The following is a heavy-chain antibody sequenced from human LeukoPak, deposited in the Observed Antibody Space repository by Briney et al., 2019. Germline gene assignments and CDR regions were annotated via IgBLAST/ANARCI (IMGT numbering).Heavy chain of an antibody. D-gene: IGHD3-22*01. CDR2: IIPIFGTA. CDR1: GGTFSSYA. V-gene: IGHV1-69*05. CDR3: ASSSYYYDSSGYYNFDY. Sequence: ASVKVSCKASGGTFSSYAINWVRQAPGQGLEWLGRIIPIFGTANYAQKFQGRVTITTDESTSTAYMELSSLRSEDTAVYYCASSSYYYDSSGYYNFDYWGQGTLVTVSS. J-gene: IGHJ4*02.